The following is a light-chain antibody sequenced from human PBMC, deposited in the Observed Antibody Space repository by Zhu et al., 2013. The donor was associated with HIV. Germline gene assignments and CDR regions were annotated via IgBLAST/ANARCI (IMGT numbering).Light chain of an antibody. V-gene: IGKV3-20*01. CDR1: QTVSYRH. CDR2: GSS. J-gene: IGKJ1*01. Sequence: EIVLMQSPGTLSLSPGERATLSCRASQTVSYRHIAWYQQKPGQPPRLLLYGSSNRAPGIPDRFSGSGSGTDFTLTITGLEPEDLAIYYCQHYGDSRRTFGRGTKVEIK. CDR3: QHYGDSRRT.